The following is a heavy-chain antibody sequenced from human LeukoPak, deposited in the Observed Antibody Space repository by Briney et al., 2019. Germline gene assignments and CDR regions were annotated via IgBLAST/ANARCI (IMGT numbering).Heavy chain of an antibody. CDR2: IHPGDSDT. CDR1: GYSFINYW. CDR3: ARPSRPNHYYYGMDV. D-gene: IGHD1-14*01. V-gene: IGHV5-51*01. Sequence: GESLKISCKGSGYSFINYWIAWVRQMPGKGLEYMGIIHPGDSDTRYSPSFQGQVTISADKSISTAYLQWSSLKASDTAMYFCARPSRPNHYYYGMDVWGQGTTVTVSS. J-gene: IGHJ6*02.